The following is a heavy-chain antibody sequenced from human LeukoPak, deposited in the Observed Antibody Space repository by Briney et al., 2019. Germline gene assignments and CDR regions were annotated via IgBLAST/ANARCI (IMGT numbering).Heavy chain of an antibody. CDR2: IYPGDSDT. V-gene: IGHV5-51*01. CDR3: AKVLPDDPWGSGPESGNSNTRFDY. Sequence: GESLKISCKGSVYRFTSYWIGWARQMPGKGLEWMGIIYPGDSDTRYSPSFQGQVTISADKSISTAYLQWSSLKASDTAMYFCAKVLPDDPWGSGPESGNSNTRFDYWGQGTLVTVSS. D-gene: IGHD4-23*01. CDR1: VYRFTSYW. J-gene: IGHJ4*02.